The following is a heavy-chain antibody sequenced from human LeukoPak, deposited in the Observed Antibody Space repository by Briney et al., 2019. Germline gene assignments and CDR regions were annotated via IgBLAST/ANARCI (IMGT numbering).Heavy chain of an antibody. CDR2: IIPIFGTA. Sequence: ASVKVSCKASGGTFSSYAISWVRQPPGQALEWMGGIIPIFGTANYAQKFQGRVTITTDESTSTAYMELSSLRSEDTAVYYCARGDAEMATTSGFDYWGQGTLVTASS. V-gene: IGHV1-69*05. CDR1: GGTFSSYA. J-gene: IGHJ4*02. CDR3: ARGDAEMATTSGFDY. D-gene: IGHD5-24*01.